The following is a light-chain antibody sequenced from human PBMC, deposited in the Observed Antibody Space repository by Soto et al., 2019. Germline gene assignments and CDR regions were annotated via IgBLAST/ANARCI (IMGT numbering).Light chain of an antibody. J-gene: IGKJ5*01. Sequence: EVVFTQSPGTLSLSPGERATLSCRASQSVSNSYLAWYQQKPGQAPRLIIYGASTRETGIPARFSGSGAGTECTRTISSLQSEDFAVYYCQQRSNWTITFGQGTRLEIK. CDR2: GAS. V-gene: IGKV3D-20*02. CDR1: QSVSNSY. CDR3: QQRSNWTIT.